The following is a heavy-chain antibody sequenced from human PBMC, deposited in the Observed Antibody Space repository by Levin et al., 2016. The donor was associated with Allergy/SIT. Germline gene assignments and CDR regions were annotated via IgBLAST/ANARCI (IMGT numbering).Heavy chain of an antibody. D-gene: IGHD2-2*01. CDR1: GITFSTYG. V-gene: IGHV3-23*01. CDR3: AKTRSTSHYYAMDV. Sequence: GGSLRLSCTASGITFSTYGMSWVRQAPGKGLEWVSAISGSGSSTYYAGSVKGRLTISRDNSKNTLNLQMNSLRAEDTAVYYCAKTRSTSHYYAMDVWGQGTTVTVSS. CDR2: ISGSGSST. J-gene: IGHJ6*02.